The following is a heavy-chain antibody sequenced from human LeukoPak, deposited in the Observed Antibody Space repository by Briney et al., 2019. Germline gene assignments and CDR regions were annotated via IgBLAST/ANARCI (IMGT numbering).Heavy chain of an antibody. J-gene: IGHJ4*02. CDR1: GFTLSDYW. Sequence: GRSLRLSCAASGFTLSDYWMNWVRQVPGKVPVWVSHISPDGRNIAYADSVKGRFTISRDSAKNTLYLQMNSLRVGDTAVYYCVRDGGGTTPYDCWGQGTLVTVSS. V-gene: IGHV3-74*01. CDR3: VRDGGGTTPYDC. CDR2: ISPDGRNI. D-gene: IGHD1-7*01.